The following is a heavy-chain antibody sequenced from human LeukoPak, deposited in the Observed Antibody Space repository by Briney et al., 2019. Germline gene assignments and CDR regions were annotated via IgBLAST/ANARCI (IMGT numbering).Heavy chain of an antibody. CDR1: GFTFSSYS. J-gene: IGHJ2*01. CDR2: ISSSSSYI. Sequence: GGSLRLSCAASGFTFSSYSMNWVRQAPGKGLEWVSSISSSSSYIYYADSVKGRFTISRDNAKNSLYLQMNSLRAEDTAVYYCARDPDTVTTSYWYFDLWGLAPWSLSPQ. D-gene: IGHD4-17*01. CDR3: ARDPDTVTTSYWYFDL. V-gene: IGHV3-21*01.